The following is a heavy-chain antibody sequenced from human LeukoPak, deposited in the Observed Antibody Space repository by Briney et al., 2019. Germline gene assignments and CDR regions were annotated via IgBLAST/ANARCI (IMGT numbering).Heavy chain of an antibody. J-gene: IGHJ6*02. CDR2: ISGSGGST. V-gene: IGHV3-23*01. CDR1: GFTFSTYA. CDR3: AKGKESNYYDSRGHYAYHYYGMDV. Sequence: GGSLRLSCAASGFTFSTYAMSWVRQAPGKGLEWVSGISGSGGSTYYADSVKGRFTISRDNSKNTLSLQMNSLRAEDTALYYCAKGKESNYYDSRGHYAYHYYGMDVWGQGTTATVSS. D-gene: IGHD3-22*01.